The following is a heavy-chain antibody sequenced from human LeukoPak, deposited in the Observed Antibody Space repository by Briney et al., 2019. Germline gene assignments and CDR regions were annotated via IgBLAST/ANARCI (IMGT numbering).Heavy chain of an antibody. D-gene: IGHD4-17*01. Sequence: GGSLRLSCAASGFTFSSYAMSWVRQAPGKGLEWVSAISGSGGSTYYADSVKVRFTISRDNSKNTLYLQMNSLRAEDTAVYYCAKVNGDFSGFDYWGQGTLVTVSS. V-gene: IGHV3-23*01. J-gene: IGHJ4*02. CDR2: ISGSGGST. CDR1: GFTFSSYA. CDR3: AKVNGDFSGFDY.